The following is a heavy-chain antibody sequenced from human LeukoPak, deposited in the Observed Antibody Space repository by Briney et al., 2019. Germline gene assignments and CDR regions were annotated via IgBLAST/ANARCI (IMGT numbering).Heavy chain of an antibody. J-gene: IGHJ4*02. D-gene: IGHD3-10*01. V-gene: IGHV4-30-4*08. CDR1: GGSISSGDYY. Sequence: SQTLSLTCTVSGGSISSGDYYWSWIRQPPGKGLEWIGSIYHSGSSDYNPSLKSRVTISVDTSKNQFSLKLNSVTAADTAVYFCARNYGSGSYPFWGQGTLVTVSS. CDR3: ARNYGSGSYPF. CDR2: IYHSGSS.